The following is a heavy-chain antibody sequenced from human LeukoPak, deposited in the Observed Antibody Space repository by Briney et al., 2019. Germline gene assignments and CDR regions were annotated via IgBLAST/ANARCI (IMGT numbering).Heavy chain of an antibody. V-gene: IGHV1-69*04. D-gene: IGHD2-2*01. CDR2: IIPILGIA. CDR3: ASPTIVVVPAANYYYGMDV. J-gene: IGHJ6*02. CDR1: GGTFSSYA. Sequence: SVKVSCKASGGTFSSYAISWVRQAPGQGLEWMGRIIPILGIANYAQKFQGSVTITADKSTSTAYMELSSLRSEDTAVYYCASPTIVVVPAANYYYGMDVWGQGTTVTVSS.